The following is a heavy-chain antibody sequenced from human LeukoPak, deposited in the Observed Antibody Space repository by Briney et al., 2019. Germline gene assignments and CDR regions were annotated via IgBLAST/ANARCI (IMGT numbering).Heavy chain of an antibody. CDR3: AKDLTSGATRLAAMGTHAFDI. D-gene: IGHD3-16*01. Sequence: PGGSLRLSCAASGFTFSSYAMSWVRQAPGKGLEWVSAISGSGGSTDYADSVKGRFTISRDNSKNTLYLQMNSLRAEDTAVYYCAKDLTSGATRLAAMGTHAFDIWGQGTMVTVSS. CDR1: GFTFSSYA. J-gene: IGHJ3*02. V-gene: IGHV3-23*01. CDR2: ISGSGGST.